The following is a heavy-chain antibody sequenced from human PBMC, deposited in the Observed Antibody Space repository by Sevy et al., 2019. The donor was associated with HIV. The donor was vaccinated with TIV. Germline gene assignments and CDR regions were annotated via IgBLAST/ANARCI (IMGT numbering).Heavy chain of an antibody. CDR3: ARAPYYYDSSGYSVPFDY. CDR2: IYYSGST. CDR1: GGSISSGGYY. Sequence: SETLSLTCTVSGGSISSGGYYWSWIRQHPGKGLEWIGYIYYSGSTDYNPSLKSRVTISVDTSKNQFSLKLSSATAADTAVYYCARAPYYYDSSGYSVPFDYWGQGTLVTVSS. J-gene: IGHJ4*02. V-gene: IGHV4-31*03. D-gene: IGHD3-22*01.